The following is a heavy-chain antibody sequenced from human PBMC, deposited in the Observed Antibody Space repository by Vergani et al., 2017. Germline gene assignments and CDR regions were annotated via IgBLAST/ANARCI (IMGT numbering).Heavy chain of an antibody. CDR1: GFTFSSYA. J-gene: IGHJ5*02. V-gene: IGHV3-30-3*01. Sequence: QVQLVESGGGVVQPGRSLRLSCAASGFTFSSYAMHWVRQAPGKGMEWVAVISYDGSNKYYADSVKGRFTISRDNSKNTLYLQMNSLRAEDTTVYYCAGDPYCSSTSCREGWFDPWGQGTLVTVSS. CDR2: ISYDGSNK. CDR3: AGDPYCSSTSCREGWFDP. D-gene: IGHD2-2*01.